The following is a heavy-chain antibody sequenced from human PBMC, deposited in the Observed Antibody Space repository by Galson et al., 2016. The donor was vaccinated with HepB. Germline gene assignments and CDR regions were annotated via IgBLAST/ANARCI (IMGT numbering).Heavy chain of an antibody. CDR1: GFTFSGSD. CDR2: IKQRPNNYAT. V-gene: IGHV3-73*01. CDR3: ARHVIDY. J-gene: IGHJ4*02. Sequence: SLRLSCAASGFTFSGSDIHWVRQASGKGLEWVGRIKQRPNNYATAYAASVKGRFTISRDDSKNTAYLQMNSLKNEDTAVYHCARHVIDYWGQGTLVTVSS.